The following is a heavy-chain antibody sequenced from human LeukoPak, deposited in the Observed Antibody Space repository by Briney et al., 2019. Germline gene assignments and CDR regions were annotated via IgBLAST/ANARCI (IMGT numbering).Heavy chain of an antibody. J-gene: IGHJ4*02. D-gene: IGHD7-27*01. CDR3: ARGLGYLDY. CDR1: GGTFSSYA. V-gene: IGHV1-69*04. Sequence: ASVKVSCEASGGTFSSYAISWVRQAPGQGLEWMGRIIPILGIANYAQKFQGRVTITADKSTSTAYMELSSLRSEDTAVYYCARGLGYLDYWGQGTLVTVSS. CDR2: IIPILGIA.